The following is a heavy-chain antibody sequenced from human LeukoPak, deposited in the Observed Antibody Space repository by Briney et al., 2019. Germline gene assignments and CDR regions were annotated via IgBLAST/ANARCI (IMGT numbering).Heavy chain of an antibody. CDR2: ISAYNGNT. V-gene: IGHV1-18*01. J-gene: IGHJ4*02. CDR3: ARDSARITPYYFDY. D-gene: IGHD3-10*01. Sequence: ASVKVSCKASGYTFTSYGISWVRQAPGQGLEWMGWISAYNGNTNYAQKLQGRVTMTTDTSTSTAYMELRSLRSDDTAVYYCARDSARITPYYFDYWGQGTLVTVPS. CDR1: GYTFTSYG.